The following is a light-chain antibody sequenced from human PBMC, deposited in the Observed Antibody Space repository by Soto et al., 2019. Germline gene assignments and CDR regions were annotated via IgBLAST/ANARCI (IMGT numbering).Light chain of an antibody. V-gene: IGKV2-30*01. CDR1: QSLVYSDGNTY. J-gene: IGKJ1*01. Sequence: DVVMTQSPLSLPVTLGQPASISCRSSQSLVYSDGNTYLNWLQPRPGQSPRRLIYKVSNRDSGVPDRFSGSGSGTDFTLKISRVEAEDVGVYYCLQGTHWPPTFGQGTKVEIK. CDR3: LQGTHWPPT. CDR2: KVS.